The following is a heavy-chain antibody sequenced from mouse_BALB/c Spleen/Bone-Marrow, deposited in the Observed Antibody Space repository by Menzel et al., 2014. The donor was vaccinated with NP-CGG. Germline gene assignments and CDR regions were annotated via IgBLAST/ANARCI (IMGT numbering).Heavy chain of an antibody. CDR2: IDPANDNS. CDR3: TRNYVSHYFDY. J-gene: IGHJ2*01. V-gene: IGHV14-3*02. CDR1: GFNIKDTF. D-gene: IGHD1-1*01. Sequence: VQLQQSGAELVKPGASVKLSCAASGFNIKDTFIHWVKQRPEQGLEWIGSIDPANDNSKFDPKLQGKATLTADTSSNTAYLQLSSLTSEDTAVYFCTRNYVSHYFDYWGQGTTLTVSS.